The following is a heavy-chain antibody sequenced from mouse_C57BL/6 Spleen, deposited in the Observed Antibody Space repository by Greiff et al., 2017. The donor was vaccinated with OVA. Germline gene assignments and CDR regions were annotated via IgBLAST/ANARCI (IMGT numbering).Heavy chain of an antibody. V-gene: IGHV1-69*01. D-gene: IGHD2-4*01. CDR3: ARNYDDGFAY. J-gene: IGHJ3*01. CDR1: GYTFTSYW. Sequence: QVQLQQPGAELVMPGASVKLSCKASGYTFTSYWMHWVKQRPGQGLEWIGEIDPSDSYTNYNQKFKGKSTLTVDKSSSTAYMQLSSLTSEDSAVYYCARNYDDGFAYWGQGTLVTVSA. CDR2: IDPSDSYT.